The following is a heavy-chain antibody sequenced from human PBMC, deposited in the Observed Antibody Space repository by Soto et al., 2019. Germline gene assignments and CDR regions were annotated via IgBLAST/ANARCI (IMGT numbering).Heavy chain of an antibody. CDR3: ARDGIVVVTAPATLPDYYYYYGMDV. J-gene: IGHJ6*02. D-gene: IGHD2-21*02. CDR2: IWYDGSNK. CDR1: GFTFSSYG. V-gene: IGHV3-33*01. Sequence: QVQLVESGGGVVQPGRSLRLSCAASGFTFSSYGMHWVRQAPGKGLEWVAVIWYDGSNKYYADSVKGRFTISRDNSKNTLYLQMTSLRAEDTAVYYCARDGIVVVTAPATLPDYYYYYGMDVWGQGTTVTVSS.